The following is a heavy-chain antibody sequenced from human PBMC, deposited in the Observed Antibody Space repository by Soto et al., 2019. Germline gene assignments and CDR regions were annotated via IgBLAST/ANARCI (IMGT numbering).Heavy chain of an antibody. CDR1: GFSLITGGVS. Sequence: QITLKESGPTQVKPTQTLTLTCTFSGFSLITGGVSVAWIRQPPGNALEWLAIISGDDEKRYSPSLSSRLTITKDTTKNQVVFTMTTMDPLDTATYYCSHRRGMIMDVWGQGTTVTVSS. J-gene: IGHJ6*02. CDR3: SHRRGMIMDV. D-gene: IGHD3-16*01. V-gene: IGHV2-5*02. CDR2: ISGDDEK.